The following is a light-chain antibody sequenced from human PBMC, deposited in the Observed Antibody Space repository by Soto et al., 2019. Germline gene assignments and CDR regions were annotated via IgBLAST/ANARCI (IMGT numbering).Light chain of an antibody. CDR3: QQFNNWPLYT. CDR1: QSVNSD. CDR2: GAS. V-gene: IGKV3-15*01. J-gene: IGKJ2*01. Sequence: EVVLTQSPATLSVSPGERATLSCRASQSVNSDLAWYQQKPGQAPRLLIYGASTRATDTPARFSGSGSGTEFTLTVSSLQSEDFAVYYCQQFNNWPLYTFGQGTKLEIK.